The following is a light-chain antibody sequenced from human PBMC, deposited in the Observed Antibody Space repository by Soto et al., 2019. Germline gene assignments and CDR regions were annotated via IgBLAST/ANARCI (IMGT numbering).Light chain of an antibody. CDR2: DAS. CDR3: HQYGTAPLT. J-gene: IGKJ3*01. Sequence: EIVMTQSPATLSVSPGERATLSCRASQSVRTTVAWYQQRPGQAPRLLIYDASTRATGIPDRFSGSGSGTDFTLTISRLEPEDFSVYYCHQYGTAPLTFGPGTKVDIK. V-gene: IGKV3-20*01. CDR1: QSVRTT.